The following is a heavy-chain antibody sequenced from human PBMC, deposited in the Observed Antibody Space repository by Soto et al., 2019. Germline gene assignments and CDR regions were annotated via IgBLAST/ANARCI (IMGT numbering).Heavy chain of an antibody. V-gene: IGHV3-23*01. CDR1: GFTFSTYA. D-gene: IGHD6-13*01. CDR3: ARENTWGSWPNIDY. Sequence: GGSLRLSCAASGFTFSTYAMIWVRQAPGKGLEWVSVITGSGGSTYYADSVKGRFTISRDNAKSTLYLQMNSLRAEDTAVYYCARENTWGSWPNIDYWGQGTLVTVSS. J-gene: IGHJ4*02. CDR2: ITGSGGST.